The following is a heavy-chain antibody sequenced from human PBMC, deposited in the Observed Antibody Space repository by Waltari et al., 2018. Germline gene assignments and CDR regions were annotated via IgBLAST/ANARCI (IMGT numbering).Heavy chain of an antibody. CDR1: GYSIRSGYY. D-gene: IGHD1-26*01. CDR2: IYHSGSP. J-gene: IGHJ4*02. V-gene: IGHV4-38-2*01. CDR3: ATLVGATFDY. Sequence: QVQLQESGPGLVKPSETLSLTCAVPGYSIRSGYYGGWIRQPPGKGLEWIGSIYHSGSPYYNPSLKSRVTISVDTSKNQFSLKLSSVTAADTAVYYCATLVGATFDYWGQGTLVTVSS.